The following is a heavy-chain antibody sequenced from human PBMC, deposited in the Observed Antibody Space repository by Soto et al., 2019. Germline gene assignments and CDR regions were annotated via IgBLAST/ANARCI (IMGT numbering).Heavy chain of an antibody. CDR3: ARGRRLRRQDWFDP. CDR1: GYTFTSYD. J-gene: IGHJ5*02. Sequence: AXVRVSCKASGYTFTSYDITWVLQATGQGLEWMGWMNPNSGNTGYAQKFQGRVTMTRNTSISTAYMELSSLRSEDTAVYYCARGRRLRRQDWFDPWGQGTLVTVSS. D-gene: IGHD5-12*01. CDR2: MNPNSGNT. V-gene: IGHV1-8*01.